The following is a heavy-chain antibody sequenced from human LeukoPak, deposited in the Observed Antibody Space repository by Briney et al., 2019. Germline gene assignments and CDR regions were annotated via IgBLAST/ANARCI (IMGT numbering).Heavy chain of an antibody. V-gene: IGHV4-34*01. J-gene: IGHJ4*02. CDR1: GGSFSGYY. CDR2: INHSGST. Sequence: SETLSLTCAVYGGSFSGYYWSWIRQPPVKGLEWIGEINHSGSTNYNPSLKSRVTISVDTSKNQFSLKLSSVTAADTAVYYCARGRLLGYCSGGSCYGINYFDYWGQGTLVTVSS. D-gene: IGHD2-15*01. CDR3: ARGRLLGYCSGGSCYGINYFDY.